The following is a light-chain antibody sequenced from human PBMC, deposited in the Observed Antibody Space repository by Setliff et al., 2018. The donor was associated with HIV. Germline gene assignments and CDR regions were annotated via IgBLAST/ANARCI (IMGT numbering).Light chain of an antibody. J-gene: IGLJ1*01. CDR3: HSKRSSSTPYV. V-gene: IGLV2-14*03. CDR2: DVS. Sequence: QSALTQPASVSGSPGRSITISCTGNSSDVGGYNSVSWFQQHPGKAPKLLIYDVSDRPSGVSNRFSGSKSGNTASLTISGLQAEDEADYYCHSKRSSSTPYVFGTGTKATVL. CDR1: SSDVGGYNS.